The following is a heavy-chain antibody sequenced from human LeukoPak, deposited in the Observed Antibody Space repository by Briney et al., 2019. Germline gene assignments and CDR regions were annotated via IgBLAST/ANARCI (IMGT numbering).Heavy chain of an antibody. J-gene: IGHJ5*02. Sequence: ASVRVSCKTSGYTFTSYGISWVRQAPGQGLEWMGWMNPNSGNTGYAQKFQGRVTMTRNTSISTAYMELSSLRSEDTAVYYCARRLTYYYDSSGYEAWGQGTLVTVSS. D-gene: IGHD3-22*01. V-gene: IGHV1-8*02. CDR3: ARRLTYYYDSSGYEA. CDR2: MNPNSGNT. CDR1: GYTFTSYG.